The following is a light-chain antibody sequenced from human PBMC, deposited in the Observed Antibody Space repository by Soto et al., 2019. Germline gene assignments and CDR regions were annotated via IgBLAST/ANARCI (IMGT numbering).Light chain of an antibody. Sequence: DIQLTQSPSTLSASVGDRVTITCRDSQSLNNWLAWYQQKPVKAPKPLIYNASRLQSGVPSRFSGSGSGTEYTLTISSLQPDDFATYYCQQYSSYSGFGGGTKVEIK. CDR1: QSLNNW. J-gene: IGKJ4*01. CDR2: NAS. V-gene: IGKV1-5*03. CDR3: QQYSSYSG.